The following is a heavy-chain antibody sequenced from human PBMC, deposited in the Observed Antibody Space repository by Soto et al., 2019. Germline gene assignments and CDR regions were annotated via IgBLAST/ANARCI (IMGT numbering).Heavy chain of an antibody. Sequence: EVQLLESGGGLIQPGGSLRLSCAASGFTFSNYAMNWVRQAPGKALEWVSAISAGGSNTNYADSVKGRFTISSDNSKNTLYLQMNSLRAEDTAVYYCAKEYSTSFDYWGQGTLVTVSS. CDR3: AKEYSTSFDY. D-gene: IGHD6-6*01. V-gene: IGHV3-23*01. CDR2: ISAGGSNT. J-gene: IGHJ4*02. CDR1: GFTFSNYA.